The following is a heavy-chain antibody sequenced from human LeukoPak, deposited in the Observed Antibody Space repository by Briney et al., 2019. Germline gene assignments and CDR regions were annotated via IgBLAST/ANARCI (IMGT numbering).Heavy chain of an antibody. Sequence: ASVKVSCKASGYTFTSYYMHWVRQAPGQGLEWMGWINPKSGGTNYAQKFQGRVTMTRDTSISTTYMELSGLRSDDTAVYYCARDLGISGWYAPPLGYFDYWGQGTLVTVSS. V-gene: IGHV1-2*02. J-gene: IGHJ4*02. CDR2: INPKSGGT. CDR1: GYTFTSYY. D-gene: IGHD6-19*01. CDR3: ARDLGISGWYAPPLGYFDY.